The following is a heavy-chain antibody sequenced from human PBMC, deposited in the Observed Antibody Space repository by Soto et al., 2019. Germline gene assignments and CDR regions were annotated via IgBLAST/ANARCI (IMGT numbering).Heavy chain of an antibody. CDR1: GFTFSSYA. CDR3: ANVLRYFDWQPRDV. J-gene: IGHJ6*02. V-gene: IGHV3-30-3*01. CDR2: ISYDGSNK. Sequence: GGSLRLSCAASGFTFSSYAMHWVRQAPGKGLEWVAVISYDGSNKYYADSVKGRFTISRDNSKNTLYLQMNSLRAEDTAVYYCANVLRYFDWQPRDVWGQGTTVTVSS. D-gene: IGHD3-9*01.